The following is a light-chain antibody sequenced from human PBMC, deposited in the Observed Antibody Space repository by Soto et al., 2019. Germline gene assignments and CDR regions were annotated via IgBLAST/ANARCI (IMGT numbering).Light chain of an antibody. J-gene: IGKJ3*01. CDR3: QQRSHWPPT. CDR2: DAS. Sequence: EIVLTQSPATLSLSPGERATLSCRASQSVSSYLAWYQQKPGQAPRLLIYDASNRATGIPARFSGSGSGTDCTLTISSLEPEDFAVYYCQQRSHWPPTFGPGTKVDIK. CDR1: QSVSSY. V-gene: IGKV3-11*01.